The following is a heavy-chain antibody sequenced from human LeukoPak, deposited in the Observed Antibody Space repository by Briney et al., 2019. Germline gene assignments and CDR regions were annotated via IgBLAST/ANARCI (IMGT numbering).Heavy chain of an antibody. D-gene: IGHD5/OR15-5a*01. CDR2: ISGSGAST. J-gene: IGHJ4*02. V-gene: IGHV3-23*01. CDR3: AKTRGYSVGCFDY. Sequence: GGCLRLSCAASGFTFSSYAMSWVRQAPGKGLEWVSAISGSGASTYYADSVKGRFTISRDNSKNTLYLQMNSLRAEDTAVYYCAKTRGYSVGCFDYWGQGTLVTVSS. CDR1: GFTFSSYA.